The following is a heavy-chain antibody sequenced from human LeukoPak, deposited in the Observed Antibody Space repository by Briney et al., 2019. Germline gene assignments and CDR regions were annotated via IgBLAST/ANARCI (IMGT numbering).Heavy chain of an antibody. V-gene: IGHV3-30-3*01. CDR1: GFTFSSYA. CDR2: ISYDGSNK. D-gene: IGHD5-18*01. CDR3: ARRGHGYGSPFDY. Sequence: GGSLRLSCAASGFTFSSYAMHWVRQAPGKGLEWVAVISYDGSNKYYADSVKGRFTISRDNSKNTLYLQMNSLRAEDTAVYYCARRGHGYGSPFDYWGQGTLVTVSS. J-gene: IGHJ4*02.